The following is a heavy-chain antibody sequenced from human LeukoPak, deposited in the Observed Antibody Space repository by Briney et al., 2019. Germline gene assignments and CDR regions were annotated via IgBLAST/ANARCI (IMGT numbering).Heavy chain of an antibody. V-gene: IGHV1-69*13. Sequence: SVKVSCKASGYTFTSYAMNWVRQAPGQGLEWMGGIIPIFGTANYAQKFQGRVTITADESTSTAYMELSSLRSEDTAVYYCAREPYYYDSSGYYYSGAFDIWGQGTMVTVSS. CDR3: AREPYYYDSSGYYYSGAFDI. J-gene: IGHJ3*02. CDR1: GYTFTSYA. D-gene: IGHD3-22*01. CDR2: IIPIFGTA.